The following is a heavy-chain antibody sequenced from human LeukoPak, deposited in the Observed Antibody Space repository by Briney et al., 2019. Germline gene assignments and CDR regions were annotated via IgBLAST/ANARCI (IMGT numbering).Heavy chain of an antibody. CDR3: ANADCSSASCYLFDP. CDR1: GFTFSSYA. D-gene: IGHD2-2*01. V-gene: IGHV3-23*01. CDR2: ISGSGGST. Sequence: GGSLRLSCAASGFTFSSYAMSWVRQAPGKGLEWVSAISGSGGSTYYADSVKGRFTISRDNSKNTLYLQMNSLRAEDTAVYYCANADCSSASCYLFDPWGQGTLVTVSS. J-gene: IGHJ5*02.